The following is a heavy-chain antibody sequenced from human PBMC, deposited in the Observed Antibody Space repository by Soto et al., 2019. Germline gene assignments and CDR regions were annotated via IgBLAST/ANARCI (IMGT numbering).Heavy chain of an antibody. CDR1: GYTFSSYA. CDR2: INAGYGNT. V-gene: IGHV1-3*01. Sequence: ASVKVSCKASGYTFSSYAMHWVRQAPGQRLEWMGWINAGYGNTNSSQKFQDRVTISRDTSASTAYMELTSLRSEDTAVYYCARDTGDGTFDFWGHGTLVTVSS. J-gene: IGHJ4*01. CDR3: ARDTGDGTFDF. D-gene: IGHD7-27*01.